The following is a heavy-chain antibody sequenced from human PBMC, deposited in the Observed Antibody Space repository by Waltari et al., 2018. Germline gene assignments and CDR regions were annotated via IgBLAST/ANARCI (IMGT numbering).Heavy chain of an antibody. J-gene: IGHJ4*02. V-gene: IGHV4-38-2*01. D-gene: IGHD3-10*01. CDR2: IHHSEST. CDR3: ARGLDYGIQMLREYDY. Sequence: QVQLQESGPGLVKPSETLSLTCAVSGYPISSGHYWGWIRQSPGKGLEWIGSIHHSESTYYNPSLKSRVTISVDTSKNQFSLKLNSVTAADTAVYYCARGLDYGIQMLREYDYWGPGARVTVSS. CDR1: GYPISSGHY.